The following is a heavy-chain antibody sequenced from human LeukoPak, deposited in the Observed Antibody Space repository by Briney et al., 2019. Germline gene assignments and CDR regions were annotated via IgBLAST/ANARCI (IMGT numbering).Heavy chain of an antibody. D-gene: IGHD2-8*01. CDR1: GFTFSDYY. CDR3: ARSLVPTLFDY. CDR2: ISSSSSTI. V-gene: IGHV3-11*04. Sequence: GGSLRLSCAASGFTFSDYYMSWIRQAPGKGLEWVSYISSSSSTIYYADSVKGRFTISRDNAKNSLYLQMNSLRAEDTAVYYCARSLVPTLFDYWGQGTLVTVSS. J-gene: IGHJ4*02.